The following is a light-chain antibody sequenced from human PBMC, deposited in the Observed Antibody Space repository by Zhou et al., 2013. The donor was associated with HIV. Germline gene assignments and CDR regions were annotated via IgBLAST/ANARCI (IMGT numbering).Light chain of an antibody. V-gene: IGKV1-5*03. CDR3: QHCNNWPPYS. J-gene: IGKJ2*03. Sequence: DIQMTQSPSTLSASVGDRVTITCRASQSISSWLAWYQQKPGKAPKLLIYEASSLQSGVPSRFSGSGSGTEFTLTISSLQSEDFAVYYCQHCNNWPPYSFGQGTKLEIK. CDR1: QSISSW. CDR2: EAS.